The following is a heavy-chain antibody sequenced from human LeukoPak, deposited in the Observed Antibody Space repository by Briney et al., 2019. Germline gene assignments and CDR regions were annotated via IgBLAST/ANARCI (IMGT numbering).Heavy chain of an antibody. V-gene: IGHV3-64*01. Sequence: GGSLRLSCAASGFTFSSYAMHWVRQAPGKGLEYVSGISSNGGSTYYANSVKGRFTISRDNSKNTLYLQMGSLRAEDMAVYYCARPLWFGELPFDYWGQGTLVTVSS. CDR1: GFTFSSYA. D-gene: IGHD3-10*01. CDR3: ARPLWFGELPFDY. J-gene: IGHJ4*02. CDR2: ISSNGGST.